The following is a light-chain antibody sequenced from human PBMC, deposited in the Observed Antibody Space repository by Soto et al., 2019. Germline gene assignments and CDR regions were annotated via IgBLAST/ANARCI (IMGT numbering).Light chain of an antibody. CDR1: SSNIGRNT. V-gene: IGLV1-44*01. CDR3: ATWDDRLNGRV. Sequence: QSVLTQPPSASGTPGQRVTISCSGSSSNIGRNTVNWYQQLPGTAPKLLIYSNNQRPSGVPDRFSGSKSGTSASLAISGLQSEDEADYYCATWDDRLNGRVFGGGTKVTVL. CDR2: SNN. J-gene: IGLJ3*02.